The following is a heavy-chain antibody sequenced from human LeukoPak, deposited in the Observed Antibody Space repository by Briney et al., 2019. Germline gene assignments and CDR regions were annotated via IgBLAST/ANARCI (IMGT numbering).Heavy chain of an antibody. J-gene: IGHJ4*02. V-gene: IGHV3-48*01. D-gene: IGHD5-18*01. CDR3: ARGRQGYHFDY. CDR2: IKSSGDDT. Sequence: GGSLRLSCAASGFMFSGYSMDWVRQAPGKGLEWVSYIKSSGDDTYHTDSVKGRFTISRDNAKNSLYLQMNNLRAEDTAVYYCARGRQGYHFDYWGQGTLVTVSS. CDR1: GFMFSGYS.